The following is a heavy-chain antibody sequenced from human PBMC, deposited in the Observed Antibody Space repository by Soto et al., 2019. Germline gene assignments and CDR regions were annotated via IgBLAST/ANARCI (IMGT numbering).Heavy chain of an antibody. J-gene: IGHJ6*02. CDR3: ARGGIAAAGTYYYYGMDV. CDR2: IYHSGST. Sequence: SETLSLTCSVSGGSISSSNWWSWVRQPPGKGLEWIGEIYHSGSTNYNPSLKSRVTISVDKSKNQFSLKLSSVTAADTAVYYCARGGIAAAGTYYYYGMDVWGQGTTVT. D-gene: IGHD6-13*01. V-gene: IGHV4-4*02. CDR1: GGSISSSNW.